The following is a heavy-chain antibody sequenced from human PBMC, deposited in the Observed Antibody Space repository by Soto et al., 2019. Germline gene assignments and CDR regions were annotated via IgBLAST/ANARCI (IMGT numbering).Heavy chain of an antibody. CDR3: ARDRGDLRGPQGFDY. D-gene: IGHD3-10*01. CDR1: GGSISSSGYY. CDR2: IYYSGST. Sequence: QVQLQESGPGLVKPSQTLSLTCTVSGGSISSSGYYWSWIRQHPGKGLEWIGYIYYSGSTYYNPSLKSRVTISVDTSKNQFSLKLSSVTAADTAVYYCARDRGDLRGPQGFDYWGQGTLVTVSS. J-gene: IGHJ4*02. V-gene: IGHV4-31*03.